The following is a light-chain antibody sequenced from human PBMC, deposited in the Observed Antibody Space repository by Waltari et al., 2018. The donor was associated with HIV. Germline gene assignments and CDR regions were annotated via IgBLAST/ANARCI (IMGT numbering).Light chain of an antibody. Sequence: QSALTQPASVSGSPGQSFTISCTGTSSDVGGYNYVSWYQQHPGKAPKLSIYEVRNRPSGVSSRFSGSKSGNTASLTISGLQAEDEADYYCSSYTSSSTLVFGTGTKVTVL. CDR1: SSDVGGYNY. J-gene: IGLJ1*01. CDR2: EVR. CDR3: SSYTSSSTLV. V-gene: IGLV2-14*01.